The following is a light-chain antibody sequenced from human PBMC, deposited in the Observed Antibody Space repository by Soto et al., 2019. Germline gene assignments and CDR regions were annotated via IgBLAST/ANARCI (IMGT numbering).Light chain of an antibody. CDR3: QQYGSSPTK. V-gene: IGKV3-20*01. J-gene: IGKJ1*01. CDR2: GAS. CDR1: QSVSIN. Sequence: VVLTQSPATLSVSPWERATLSCRASQSVSINLAWYQQKPGQAPRLLIYGASTRATGIPARFSGSRSGTDFTLTISRLEPEDFAVYYCQQYGSSPTKFGQGTKVDIK.